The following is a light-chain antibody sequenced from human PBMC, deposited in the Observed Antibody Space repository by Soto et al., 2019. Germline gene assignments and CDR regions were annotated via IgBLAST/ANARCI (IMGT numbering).Light chain of an antibody. Sequence: QSALTQPASVSGSPGQSITISCTGTSSDVGGYNYVSWYQQHPGKAPKLMIYNVSNRTSGVSNRFSGAKSGNTASLTISGLQAEDEGHYYCSSVTSINTVLFGGGTKLTVL. CDR3: SSVTSINTVL. CDR1: SSDVGGYNY. CDR2: NVS. V-gene: IGLV2-14*01. J-gene: IGLJ2*01.